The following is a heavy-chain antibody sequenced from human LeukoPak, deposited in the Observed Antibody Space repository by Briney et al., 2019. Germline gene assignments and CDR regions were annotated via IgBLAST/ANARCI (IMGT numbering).Heavy chain of an antibody. D-gene: IGHD6-19*01. V-gene: IGHV3-23*01. CDR3: AIDRYSSGWYTFDS. CDR2: ISGSGGST. Sequence: PGGSLRLSCAVSGFTFSRYPVSWVRQAPGKGLEWVSAISGSGGSTYYADSVKGRFTISSDNSKNTLYLQMNSLRAEDTAVYYCAIDRYSSGWYTFDSWGQGTLVTVSS. J-gene: IGHJ4*02. CDR1: GFTFSRYP.